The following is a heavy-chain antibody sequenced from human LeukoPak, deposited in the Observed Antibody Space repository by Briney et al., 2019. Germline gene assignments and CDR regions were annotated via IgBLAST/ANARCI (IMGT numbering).Heavy chain of an antibody. V-gene: IGHV3-23*01. CDR2: ISGSGGST. Sequence: PGGSLRLSCAASGFTFSSYAMSWVRQAPGKGLEWVSAISGSGGSTYYADSVKGRFTISRDNSKNTLYLQMNSLRAEDTAVCYCAKDYSSSWPRTDAFDIWGQGTMVTVSS. CDR3: AKDYSSSWPRTDAFDI. D-gene: IGHD6-13*01. CDR1: GFTFSSYA. J-gene: IGHJ3*02.